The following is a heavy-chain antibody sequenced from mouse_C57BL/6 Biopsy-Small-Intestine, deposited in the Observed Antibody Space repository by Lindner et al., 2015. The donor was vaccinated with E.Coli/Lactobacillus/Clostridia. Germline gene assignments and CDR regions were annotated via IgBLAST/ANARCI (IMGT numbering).Heavy chain of an antibody. CDR3: GRLVPSSSPLGWIDP. CDR1: GYTFTHYY. Sequence: SVKVSCKASGYTFTHYYIPWVRQAPGQVLELMGWISPYDGNTNYAQNFQGRVTMTTDTSTSTAYLEVRDLRADDTAVYYCGRLVPSSSPLGWIDPWGQGTQVTVSS. J-gene: IGHJ4*01. V-gene: IGHV14-2*02. CDR2: ISPYDGNT. D-gene: IGHD1-1*01.